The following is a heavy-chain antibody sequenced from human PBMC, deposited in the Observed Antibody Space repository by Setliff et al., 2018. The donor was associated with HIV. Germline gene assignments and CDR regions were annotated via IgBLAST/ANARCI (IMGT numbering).Heavy chain of an antibody. D-gene: IGHD4-17*01. CDR1: GFTFSSYW. Sequence: GGSLRLSCAASGFTFSSYWMSWVRQPPGKGLEWVANIKQDGSEEYRVDSVKGRFTISRDNAKNSLHLQMNSLRAEDTAVYYCARENHGDYDYWGQGTLVTVSS. CDR2: IKQDGSEE. J-gene: IGHJ4*02. CDR3: ARENHGDYDY. V-gene: IGHV3-7*03.